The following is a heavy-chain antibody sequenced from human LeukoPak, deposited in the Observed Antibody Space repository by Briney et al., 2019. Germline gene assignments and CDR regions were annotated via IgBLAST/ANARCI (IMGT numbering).Heavy chain of an antibody. CDR1: GFTFSAYT. CDR2: ILYDGNNK. D-gene: IGHD1-26*01. J-gene: IGHJ4*02. V-gene: IGHV3-30-3*01. CDR3: AKELGRGRYYFDY. Sequence: GGSLRLSCAASGFTFSAYTIHWVRQAPGKGLEWVAGILYDGNNKYYAASVKGRFTISRDNSKNTLHLQMNSLRAEDTAVYYCAKELGRGRYYFDYWGQGTLVTVSS.